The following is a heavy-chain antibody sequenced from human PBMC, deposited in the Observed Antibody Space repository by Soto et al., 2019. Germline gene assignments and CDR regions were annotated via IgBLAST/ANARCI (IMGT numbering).Heavy chain of an antibody. CDR3: ARSVSFRYQLLKRGMDV. CDR1: GGTFSSYA. D-gene: IGHD2-2*01. J-gene: IGHJ6*02. CDR2: IIPIFGTA. V-gene: IGHV1-69*01. Sequence: QVQLVQSGAEVKKPGSSLKVSCKASGGTFSSYAISWVRQAPGQGLEWMGGIIPIFGTANYAQKFQGRVTITADESTSTAYMDLSSLRSEDTAVYYCARSVSFRYQLLKRGMDVWGQGTTVTVSS.